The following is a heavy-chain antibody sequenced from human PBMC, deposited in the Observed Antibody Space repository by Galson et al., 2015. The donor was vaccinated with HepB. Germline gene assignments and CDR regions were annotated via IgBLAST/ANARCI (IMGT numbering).Heavy chain of an antibody. V-gene: IGHV1-24*01. J-gene: IGHJ6*02. D-gene: IGHD3-3*01. Sequence: SVKVSCKVSGYTLTELSMHWVRQAPGKGLEWMGGFDPEDGETIYAQKFQGRVTMTEDTSTDTASMELSGLTSEDTAVYYCARSGRAYDFWSGYYRSAKMYAMDVWGQGTTVTVSS. CDR1: GYTLTELS. CDR2: FDPEDGET. CDR3: ARSGRAYDFWSGYYRSAKMYAMDV.